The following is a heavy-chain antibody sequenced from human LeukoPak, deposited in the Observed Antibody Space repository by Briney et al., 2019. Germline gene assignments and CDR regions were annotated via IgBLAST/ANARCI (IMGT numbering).Heavy chain of an antibody. CDR3: ARGIAAPQPPYYFDY. CDR1: GFTFSSYW. D-gene: IGHD6-13*01. Sequence: GGSLRLSCAASGFTFSSYWMSWVRQAPGKGLEWVANIKQDGSEKYYVDSVKGRFTISRDSAKNSLYLQMNSLRAEDTAVYYCARGIAAPQPPYYFDYWGQGTLVTVSS. CDR2: IKQDGSEK. J-gene: IGHJ4*02. V-gene: IGHV3-7*01.